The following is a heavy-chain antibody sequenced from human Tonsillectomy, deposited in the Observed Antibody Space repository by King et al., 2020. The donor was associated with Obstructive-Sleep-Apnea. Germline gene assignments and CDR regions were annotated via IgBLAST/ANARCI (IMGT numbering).Heavy chain of an antibody. Sequence: VQLVESGGGVVQPGGSLRLSCAASGFTFSNYGMHWVRQAPGKGLEWVAFIRYDGSNKYYADSVKGRFTLSRDNSKNTLYLQMNSLRAEDSAVYYCAKDGRYFAEYGMDVWDQGTTVTVSS. D-gene: IGHD3-9*01. J-gene: IGHJ6*02. CDR1: GFTFSNYG. CDR3: AKDGRYFAEYGMDV. CDR2: IRYDGSNK. V-gene: IGHV3-30*02.